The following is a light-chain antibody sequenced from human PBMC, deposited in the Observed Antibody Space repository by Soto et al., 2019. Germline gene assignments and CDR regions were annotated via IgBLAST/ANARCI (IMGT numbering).Light chain of an antibody. Sequence: DIQMTQSPSTLSGSVGDRVTITCRASQTISSWLAWYQQKPGKAPKLLIYKASTLKSGVPSRFSGTGSGTEFTLIINSLQPDDFATYYCQQYQSDSLRTFGQGTKVDIK. V-gene: IGKV1-5*03. CDR1: QTISSW. CDR3: QQYQSDSLRT. J-gene: IGKJ1*01. CDR2: KAS.